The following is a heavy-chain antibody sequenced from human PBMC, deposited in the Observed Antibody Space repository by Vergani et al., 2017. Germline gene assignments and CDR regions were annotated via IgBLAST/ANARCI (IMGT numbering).Heavy chain of an antibody. CDR3: AGDFLAPVVVAATPSDY. CDR2: IYHSGST. CDR1: GYSISSGYY. D-gene: IGHD2-15*01. J-gene: IGHJ4*02. V-gene: IGHV4-38-2*02. Sequence: QVQLQESGPGLVKPSETLSLTCTVSGYSISSGYYWGWIRQPPGKGLEWIGSIYHSGSTYYNPSLKSRVTISVDTSKNQFSLKLSSVTAADTAVYYCAGDFLAPVVVAATPSDYWGQGTLVTVSS.